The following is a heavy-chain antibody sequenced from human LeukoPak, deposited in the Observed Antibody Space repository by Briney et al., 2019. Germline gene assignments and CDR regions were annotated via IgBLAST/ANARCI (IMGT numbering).Heavy chain of an antibody. J-gene: IGHJ6*02. CDR1: GGTFSSYA. D-gene: IGHD3-16*01. CDR3: ARRHVKEDYYYGMDV. V-gene: IGHV1-69*13. CDR2: IIPIFGTA. Sequence: VASVTVSCKASGGTFSSYAISWVRQAPGQGLEWMGGIIPIFGTANYAQKFQGRVTITADESTSTAYMELSSLRSEDTAVYYCARRHVKEDYYYGMDVWGQGTTVTVSS.